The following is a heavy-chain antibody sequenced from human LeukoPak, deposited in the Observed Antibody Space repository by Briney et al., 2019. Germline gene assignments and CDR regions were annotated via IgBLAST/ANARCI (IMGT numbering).Heavy chain of an antibody. Sequence: SETLSLTCTVSGGSISSGSYYWSWIRQPAGKGLEWIGRIYTSGSTNYNPSLKSRVTISVDTSKNQFSLKLSSVTAADTAVYYCARDSVLWFGELFIHYYMDVWGKGTTVTVSS. D-gene: IGHD3-10*01. CDR2: IYTSGST. CDR1: GGSISSGSYY. V-gene: IGHV4-61*02. J-gene: IGHJ6*03. CDR3: ARDSVLWFGELFIHYYMDV.